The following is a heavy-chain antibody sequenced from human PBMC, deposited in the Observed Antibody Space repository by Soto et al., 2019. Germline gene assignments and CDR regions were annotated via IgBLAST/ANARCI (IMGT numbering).Heavy chain of an antibody. CDR1: GFTFSTYP. J-gene: IGHJ6*02. CDR2: ISGSGIST. CDR3: VEPPVITASYYYYDMDV. V-gene: IGHV3-23*01. Sequence: GESLKISCAASGFTFSTYPMSWVRQAPGKGLEWVSGISGSGISTYYTDSVKGRFTISRDNSKNTVFLQMNSLRDEDTAVYYCVEPPVITASYYYYDMDVWGQGTTVTVSS. D-gene: IGHD4-4*01.